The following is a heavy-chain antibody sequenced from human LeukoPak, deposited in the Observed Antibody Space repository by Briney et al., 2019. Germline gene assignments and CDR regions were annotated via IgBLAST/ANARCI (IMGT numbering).Heavy chain of an antibody. D-gene: IGHD6-19*01. CDR2: IYHSGNT. CDR3: ARGGGSSGWPYFDY. Sequence: PSETLSLTCIVSGGSISSGSHYWGWIRQPPGKGLEWIGTIYHSGNTYYNPSLKSRVTISMDTSKNQFSLKLSSVTAADTAVYYCARGGGSSGWPYFDYWGQGTLVTVSS. J-gene: IGHJ4*02. V-gene: IGHV4-39*07. CDR1: GGSISSGSHY.